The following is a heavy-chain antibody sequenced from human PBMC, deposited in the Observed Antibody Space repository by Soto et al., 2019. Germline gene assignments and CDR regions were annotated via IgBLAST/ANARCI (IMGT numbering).Heavy chain of an antibody. Sequence: PSETLSLTCAVYGGSFSGYYWSWISQPPGKGLEWIGEINHSGSTNYNPSLKSRVTISVDTSKNQFSLKLSSVTAADTAVYYCAREGYCSGGSCYPSYYYYYYMDVWGKGTTVTVSS. D-gene: IGHD2-15*01. CDR2: INHSGST. CDR1: GGSFSGYY. CDR3: AREGYCSGGSCYPSYYYYYYMDV. J-gene: IGHJ6*03. V-gene: IGHV4-34*01.